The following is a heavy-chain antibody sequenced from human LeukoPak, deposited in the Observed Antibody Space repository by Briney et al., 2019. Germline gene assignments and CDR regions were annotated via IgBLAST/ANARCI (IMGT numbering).Heavy chain of an antibody. Sequence: GGSLRLSCAASGFTFTTYWMSWVRQAPGKGLEWVANIKQDGTEKYYVDSVKGRFTISRDNAKDSLYLQMNSLRAEDTAVYYCAELGITMIGGVWGKGTTVTISS. D-gene: IGHD3-10*02. CDR2: IKQDGTEK. CDR1: GFTFTTYW. V-gene: IGHV3-7*01. CDR3: AELGITMIGGV. J-gene: IGHJ6*04.